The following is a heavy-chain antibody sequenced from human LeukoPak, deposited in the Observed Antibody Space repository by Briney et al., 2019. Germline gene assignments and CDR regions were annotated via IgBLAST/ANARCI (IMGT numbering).Heavy chain of an antibody. CDR3: ARDCPADGYNCF. D-gene: IGHD5-24*01. CDR2: TRGTT. CDR1: GFTFNSYP. V-gene: IGHV3-23*01. J-gene: IGHJ4*02. Sequence: GGSLRLSCAVYGFTFNSYPMSWVSQPPGKGLEWVSTTRGTTYHAVSVKGRFTFPRDNSKSTLYLKMNSLRAEDTAVYYCARDCPADGYNCFWGQGTLVTVSS.